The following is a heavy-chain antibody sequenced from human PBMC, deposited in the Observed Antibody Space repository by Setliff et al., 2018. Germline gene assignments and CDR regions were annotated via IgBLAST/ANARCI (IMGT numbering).Heavy chain of an antibody. J-gene: IGHJ3*01. CDR1: GFTFSDYA. CDR2: ISGSAGSI. Sequence: GGSLRLSCAASGFTFSDYAMSWVRQAPGKGLEWVSTISGSAGSIHLANSVKGRFSMSRDISRNTLYLQMNRLTVEDTAVYYCARDQSFDMGPADAAFDVWGQGTMVTVSS. V-gene: IGHV3-23*01. CDR3: ARDQSFDMGPADAAFDV. D-gene: IGHD3-9*01.